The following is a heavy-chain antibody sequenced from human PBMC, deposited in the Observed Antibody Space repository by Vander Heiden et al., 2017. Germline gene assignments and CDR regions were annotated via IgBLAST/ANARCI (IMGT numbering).Heavy chain of an antibody. Sequence: EVQLVESGGGLVQPGGSLRLSCSASGFTFSDYTMHWVRQAPGKGLEYVSAISSYGGSTYYADSVKGRFTISRDNSRNTLYLQMSSLRAEDTAVYSCVNWFSYGSFDIWGQGTMVTVSS. CDR2: ISSYGGST. CDR3: VNWFSYGSFDI. D-gene: IGHD5-18*01. V-gene: IGHV3-64D*06. J-gene: IGHJ3*02. CDR1: GFTFSDYT.